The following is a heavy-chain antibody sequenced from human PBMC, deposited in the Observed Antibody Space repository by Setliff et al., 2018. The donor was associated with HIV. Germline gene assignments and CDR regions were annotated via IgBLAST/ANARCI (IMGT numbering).Heavy chain of an antibody. D-gene: IGHD3-16*01. CDR2: IGSSGSAI. Sequence: LRLSCAASGFTFSNYEMNWVRQAPGKGLEWISYIGSSGSAIYYADSVKGRLTISRDNAKSSLYLQMNSLRAEDTAVYYCARLWGFAADVFDIWGQGTMVTVSS. V-gene: IGHV3-48*03. CDR1: GFTFSNYE. J-gene: IGHJ3*02. CDR3: ARLWGFAADVFDI.